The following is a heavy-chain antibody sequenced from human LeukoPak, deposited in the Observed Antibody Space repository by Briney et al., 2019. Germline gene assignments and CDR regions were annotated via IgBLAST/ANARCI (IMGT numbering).Heavy chain of an antibody. J-gene: IGHJ4*02. D-gene: IGHD3-10*01. CDR1: GYTFTSYG. V-gene: IGHV1-18*01. CDR2: ISAYNGNT. Sequence: ASVKVSCKASGYTFTSYGISWVRQAPGQGLEWMGWISAYNGNTNYAQKLQGRVTMTKDTSTSTAYMELRSLRSDDTAVYYCARIIYYGSGSYYSYFDYWGQGTLVTVSS. CDR3: ARIIYYGSGSYYSYFDY.